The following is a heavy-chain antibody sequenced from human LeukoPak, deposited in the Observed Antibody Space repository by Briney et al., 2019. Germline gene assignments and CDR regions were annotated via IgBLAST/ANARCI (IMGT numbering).Heavy chain of an antibody. J-gene: IGHJ4*02. CDR1: GGSISSYY. D-gene: IGHD2-2*01. V-gene: IGHV4-59*01. CDR2: IYYSGST. Sequence: SSETLSLTCTVSGGSISSYYWSWIRQPPGKGLEWIGYIYYSGSTNYNPSLKRRVTISVDTSKNQFSLKLSSVTAADTAVYYCAREYCSSTSCYDYWGQGTLVTVSS. CDR3: AREYCSSTSCYDY.